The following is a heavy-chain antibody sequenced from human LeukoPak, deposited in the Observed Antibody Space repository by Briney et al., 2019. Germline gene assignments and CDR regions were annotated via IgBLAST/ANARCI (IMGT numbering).Heavy chain of an antibody. J-gene: IGHJ4*02. CDR1: GGSLSGYY. D-gene: IGHD6-13*01. CDR2: IYASGNP. Sequence: PSETLSLTCTVSGGSLSGYYWSWIRQPAGKGLEWIGHIYASGNPYYNPSLKSRLSMSLDTSRNHFSLKLNSVTAADTAVYYCARGPSTIAAAGTDYWGQGTLVTVSS. CDR3: ARGPSTIAAAGTDY. V-gene: IGHV4-4*07.